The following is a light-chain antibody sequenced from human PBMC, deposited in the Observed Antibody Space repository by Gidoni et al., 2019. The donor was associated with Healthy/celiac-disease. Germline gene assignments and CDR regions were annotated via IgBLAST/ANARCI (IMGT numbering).Light chain of an antibody. CDR3: SSYTRSSTLNV. Sequence: QSALTQPASVAGSPGQSNTISGTGTSSDVGGYNYVSWYQQHPGKAPKLMISDVSNRPSGVSNRFSCSKSGNTASLPLSGLQAEDEADYYCSSYTRSSTLNVFGTGPNVTVL. CDR1: SSDVGGYNY. J-gene: IGLJ1*01. V-gene: IGLV2-14*03. CDR2: DVS.